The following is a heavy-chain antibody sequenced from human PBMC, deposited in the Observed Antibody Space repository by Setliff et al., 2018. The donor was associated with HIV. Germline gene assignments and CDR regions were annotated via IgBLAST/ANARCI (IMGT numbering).Heavy chain of an antibody. CDR3: AKDQAAAGSYDY. D-gene: IGHD6-13*01. Sequence: ASETLSLTCTVSGGSISSYYWSWIRQPPGKGLEWIGYIYYSGSTNYNPSLKSRVTISVDTSKNQFSLKLSSVTAADTAVYYCAKDQAAAGSYDYWGQGTLVTVSS. V-gene: IGHV4-59*01. J-gene: IGHJ4*02. CDR1: GGSISSYY. CDR2: IYYSGST.